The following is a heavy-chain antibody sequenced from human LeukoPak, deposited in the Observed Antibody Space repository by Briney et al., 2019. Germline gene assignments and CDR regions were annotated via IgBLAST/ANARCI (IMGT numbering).Heavy chain of an antibody. V-gene: IGHV1-2*06. CDR1: GYTFTAYY. CDR2: VNPKGGGT. CDR3: ARGGGSAARASD. D-gene: IGHD3-10*01. Sequence: ASVKVSCKASGYTFTAYYVHWVRQAPGHGLEWMGRVNPKGGGTIYAQKFQGRVTMTRDTSITTAYMELGRLTSDDTALYYCARGGGSAARASDGGREPRVTVSS. J-gene: IGHJ4*02.